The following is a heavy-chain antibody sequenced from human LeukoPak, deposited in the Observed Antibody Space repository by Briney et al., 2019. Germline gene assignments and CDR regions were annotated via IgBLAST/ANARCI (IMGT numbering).Heavy chain of an antibody. Sequence: PGGSLRLSCAASGFTFSSYEMNWVRQAPGKGLEWVSYISSSGSTIYYADSVKGRFTISRDNAKNSLYLQMNSLRAEDTAVYYCAKEIAVADYFDYWGQGTLVTVSS. CDR3: AKEIAVADYFDY. V-gene: IGHV3-48*03. J-gene: IGHJ4*02. CDR1: GFTFSSYE. D-gene: IGHD6-19*01. CDR2: ISSSGSTI.